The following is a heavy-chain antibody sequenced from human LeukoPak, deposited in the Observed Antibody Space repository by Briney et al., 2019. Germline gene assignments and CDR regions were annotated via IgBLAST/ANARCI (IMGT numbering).Heavy chain of an antibody. CDR3: ARGAIVVVFDY. D-gene: IGHD3-22*01. J-gene: IGHJ4*02. CDR2: IYHSGST. Sequence: SETLSLTCAVYGGSFSGYYWSWIRQPPGKGLEWIGSIYHSGSTYYNPSLKSRVTISVDTSKNQFSLKLSSVTAADTAVYYCARGAIVVVFDYWGQGTLVTVSS. CDR1: GGSFSGYY. V-gene: IGHV4-34*01.